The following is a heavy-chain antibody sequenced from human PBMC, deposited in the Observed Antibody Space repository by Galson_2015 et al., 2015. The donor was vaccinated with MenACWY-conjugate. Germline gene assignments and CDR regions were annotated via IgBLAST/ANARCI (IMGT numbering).Heavy chain of an antibody. V-gene: IGHV1-69*13. J-gene: IGHJ4*02. Sequence: SVKVSCKASGDSFNTYSFNWIRQAPGQGPEWLGGIIPVFHTTDSAQRFQGRLTITADESTSTVHMELSSLRSDDTAIYYCARPGGDYEQRTFFDYWGQGTLVTVSS. CDR3: ARPGGDYEQRTFFDY. CDR2: IIPVFHTT. CDR1: GDSFNTYS. D-gene: IGHD4-17*01.